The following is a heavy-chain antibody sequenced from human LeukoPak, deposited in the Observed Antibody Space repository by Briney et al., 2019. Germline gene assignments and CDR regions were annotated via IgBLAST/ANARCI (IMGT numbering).Heavy chain of an antibody. CDR3: AKDSSSDWLLDGAYYMDV. D-gene: IGHD3-9*01. CDR2: ISPTGSSM. CDR1: GFTFSSYS. V-gene: IGHV3-21*05. Sequence: GGSLRPSCAASGFTFSSYSMNWVRQAPGKGLEWVSYISPTGSSMKYADSVRGRFTISRDNARNSLYLQMNSLRAEDTAVYFCAKDSSSDWLLDGAYYMDVWGKGTTVTVSS. J-gene: IGHJ6*03.